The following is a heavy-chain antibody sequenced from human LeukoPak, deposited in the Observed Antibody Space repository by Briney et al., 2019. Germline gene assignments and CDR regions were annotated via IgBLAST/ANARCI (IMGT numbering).Heavy chain of an antibody. CDR3: AATVTTRSWYFDY. J-gene: IGHJ4*02. V-gene: IGHV3-7*01. D-gene: IGHD4-17*01. Sequence: GGSLRLSCAASGFTFSSYWMSWVRQAPGRGLEWVANIKQDGSEKYYVDSVKGRFTISRDNAKNSLYLQMNSLRAEDTAVYYCAATVTTRSWYFDYGGQGTLVTVSS. CDR2: IKQDGSEK. CDR1: GFTFSSYW.